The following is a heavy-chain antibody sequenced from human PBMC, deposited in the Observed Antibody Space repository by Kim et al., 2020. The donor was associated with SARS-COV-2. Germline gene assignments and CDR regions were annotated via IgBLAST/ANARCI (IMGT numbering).Heavy chain of an antibody. CDR3: AREGSDYGGSYFVY. D-gene: IGHD4-17*01. CDR1: GGSISSYY. J-gene: IGHJ4*02. V-gene: IGHV4-59*01. Sequence: SETLSLTCTVSGGSISSYYWSWIRQPPGKGLEWIGYIYYSGSTNYNPSLKSRVTISVDTSKNQFSLKLSSVAAADTAVYYCAREGSDYGGSYFVYWRQGTLVTVSS. CDR2: IYYSGST.